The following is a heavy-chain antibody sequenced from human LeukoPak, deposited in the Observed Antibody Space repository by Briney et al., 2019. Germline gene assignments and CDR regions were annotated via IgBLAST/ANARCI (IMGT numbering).Heavy chain of an antibody. J-gene: IGHJ4*02. CDR3: VRDRYGSGSA. CDR1: GRIVTSNY. CDR2: IYHGGST. Sequence: AGSLRLSCAGSGRIVTSNYMSWVRQAPGKGLEWVSVIYHGGSTYYADSVKGRFIISIDYSKNTVYLQVNRLRAEDTAVYYCVRDRYGSGSAWGQGTLVIVSS. V-gene: IGHV3-66*01. D-gene: IGHD3-10*01.